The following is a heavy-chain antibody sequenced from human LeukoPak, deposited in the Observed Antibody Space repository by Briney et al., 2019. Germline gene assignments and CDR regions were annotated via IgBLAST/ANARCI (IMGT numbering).Heavy chain of an antibody. CDR3: ARAGLGGHYIDY. D-gene: IGHD2-15*01. CDR2: VSGSDENK. J-gene: IGHJ4*02. CDR1: GFTFSDYY. V-gene: IGHV3-11*01. Sequence: GSMRLSCAASGFTFSDYYMTWIRQAPGQGLEWISYVSGSDENKYYAGSVRGRIAISRDNAEKSLFLQMSNVRAEDTAVYYCARAGLGGHYIDYWGQGTLVTVSS.